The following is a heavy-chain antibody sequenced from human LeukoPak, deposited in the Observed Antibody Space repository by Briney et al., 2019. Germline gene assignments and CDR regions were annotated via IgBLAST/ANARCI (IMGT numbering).Heavy chain of an antibody. CDR1: GYTFTSYG. J-gene: IGHJ6*02. V-gene: IGHV1-18*01. CDR2: ISAYNGNT. CDR3: ARGPTYYDFWSGPAYYYYGMDV. Sequence: ASVKVSCKASGYTFTSYGISWVRQAPGQGLEWMGWISAYNGNTNYAQKLQGRVTMTTDTSTSTAYMELRSLRSDDTAVYYCARGPTYYDFWSGPAYYYYGMDVWGQGTTVTVSS. D-gene: IGHD3-3*01.